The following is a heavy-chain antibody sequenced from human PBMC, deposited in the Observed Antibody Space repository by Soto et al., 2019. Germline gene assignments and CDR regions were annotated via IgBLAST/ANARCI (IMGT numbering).Heavy chain of an antibody. Sequence: PGGSLRLSCAASGFKFSSYGMHWVRQAPGKGLEWVAVIWYDGSNKYYADSVKGRFTISRDNSKNTLYLQMNSLRAEDTAVYYCARGSSYYDSSGSYNWFDPWGQGTLVTVSS. CDR3: ARGSSYYDSSGSYNWFDP. J-gene: IGHJ5*02. CDR2: IWYDGSNK. D-gene: IGHD3-22*01. CDR1: GFKFSSYG. V-gene: IGHV3-33*01.